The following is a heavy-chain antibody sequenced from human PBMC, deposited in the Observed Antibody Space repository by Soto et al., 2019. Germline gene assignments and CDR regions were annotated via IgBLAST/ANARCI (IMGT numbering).Heavy chain of an antibody. J-gene: IGHJ4*02. CDR2: IYHSGST. CDR3: AVAVAGPTAIGY. V-gene: IGHV4-30-2*01. D-gene: IGHD6-19*01. Sequence: SETLSLTCAVSGGSISSGGYCWSWIRQPPGKGLEWIGYIYHSGSTSYADSVKGRFTISRDNAKNTLYLQMNSLRAEDTAVYYCAVAVAGPTAIGYWGQGTLVTVSS. CDR1: GGSISSGGYC.